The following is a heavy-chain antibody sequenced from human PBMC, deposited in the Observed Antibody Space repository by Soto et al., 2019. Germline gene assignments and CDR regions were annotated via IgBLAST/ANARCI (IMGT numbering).Heavy chain of an antibody. Sequence: GSLRLSCAASGFTFSTYAMSWVRQAPGRGLEWVSAVSGSGDSTYYVDSVKGRFTISRDNSKNTLYLFMHSLRAEDTAVYYCAKEGHYNWFLDYWGQGTLVTVSS. CDR3: AKEGHYNWFLDY. CDR2: VSGSGDST. V-gene: IGHV3-23*01. CDR1: GFTFSTYA. J-gene: IGHJ4*02. D-gene: IGHD1-1*01.